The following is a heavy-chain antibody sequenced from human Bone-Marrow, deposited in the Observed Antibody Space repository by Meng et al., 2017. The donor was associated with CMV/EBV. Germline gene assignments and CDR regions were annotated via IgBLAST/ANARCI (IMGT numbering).Heavy chain of an antibody. Sequence: GESLKISCAASGFTFSSYAMHWVRQAPGKGLEWVAVISYDGSNKYYADSVKGRFTISRDNSKNTLYLQMNSLRAEDTAVYYCARVGPRYYYGMDVWGQGTTVTVSS. V-gene: IGHV3-30-3*01. CDR1: GFTFSSYA. J-gene: IGHJ6*02. CDR3: ARVGPRYYYGMDV. CDR2: ISYDGSNK. D-gene: IGHD3-16*01.